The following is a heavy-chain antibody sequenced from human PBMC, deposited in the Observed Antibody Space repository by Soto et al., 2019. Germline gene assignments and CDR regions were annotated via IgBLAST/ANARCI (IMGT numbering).Heavy chain of an antibody. J-gene: IGHJ4*02. CDR1: GFTSTNYV. D-gene: IGHD3-10*01. Sequence: GGSLRLSCAASGFTSTNYVMNWVRQAPGKGLEWVTGISWNSGTIGYADSVKGRFTISRDNAKNSLYLQMNSLRAEDTALYYCARDVWSRASGPPDSWGQGTLVTVSS. V-gene: IGHV3-9*02. CDR3: ARDVWSRASGPPDS. CDR2: ISWNSGTI.